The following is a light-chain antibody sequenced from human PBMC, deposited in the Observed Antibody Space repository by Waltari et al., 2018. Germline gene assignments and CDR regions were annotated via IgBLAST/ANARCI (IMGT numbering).Light chain of an antibody. Sequence: DIVMTQSPDSLAVSLGERATIHCKSSQSVSYSSNNKDYLAWYQQRPGQPPKLLIYWASTRESGVPDRFSGSGSGTDFTLTISSLQAEDVAVYYCQQYYSLPYSFGQGTKLEIK. CDR2: WAS. V-gene: IGKV4-1*01. J-gene: IGKJ2*03. CDR1: QSVSYSSNNKDY. CDR3: QQYYSLPYS.